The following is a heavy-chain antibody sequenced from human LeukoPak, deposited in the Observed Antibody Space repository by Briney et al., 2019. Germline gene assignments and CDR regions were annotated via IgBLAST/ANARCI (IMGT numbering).Heavy chain of an antibody. CDR1: GYTFTSYG. V-gene: IGHV1-18*01. J-gene: IGHJ4*02. Sequence: ASVKVSCKASGYTFTSYGISWVRQAPGQGLEWMGWISAYNGNTNYAQKLQGRVTMTTDTSTSTAYMELRSLRSDDTAVYYCATQYCSSTSCYPYWVDYWGQGTLGTVSS. CDR2: ISAYNGNT. CDR3: ATQYCSSTSCYPYWVDY. D-gene: IGHD2-2*01.